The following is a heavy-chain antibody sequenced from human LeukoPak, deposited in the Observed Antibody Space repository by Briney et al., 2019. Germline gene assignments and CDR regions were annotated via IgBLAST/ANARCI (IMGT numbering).Heavy chain of an antibody. Sequence: SGGSLRLSCAASGFTFGSYSMNWVRQAPGKGLEWVSSISSSSGYIYYADSVKGRFTISRDNAKSSLYLQMNSLRAEDTAVYYCAKALAVAGFDYWGQGTLVTVSS. J-gene: IGHJ4*02. CDR2: ISSSSGYI. CDR1: GFTFGSYS. CDR3: AKALAVAGFDY. D-gene: IGHD6-19*01. V-gene: IGHV3-21*01.